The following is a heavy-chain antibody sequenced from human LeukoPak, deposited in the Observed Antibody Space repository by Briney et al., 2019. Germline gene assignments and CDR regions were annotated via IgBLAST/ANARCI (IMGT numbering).Heavy chain of an antibody. Sequence: GASVKVSSKTSGYTFTGYYIHWVRQAPGQGLEWMGWINPNSGGTESAQKFQGRVTMTRDASISTAYMELRRLRSDDTAVYYCARDYYDVGLGADALDTWGQRTMVTVSS. D-gene: IGHD3-22*01. J-gene: IGHJ3*02. V-gene: IGHV1-2*02. CDR3: ARDYYDVGLGADALDT. CDR2: INPNSGGT. CDR1: GYTFTGYY.